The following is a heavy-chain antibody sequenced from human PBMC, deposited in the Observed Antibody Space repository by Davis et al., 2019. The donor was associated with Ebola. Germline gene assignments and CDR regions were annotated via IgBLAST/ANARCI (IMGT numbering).Heavy chain of an antibody. V-gene: IGHV3-48*01. D-gene: IGHD2-15*01. CDR2: ISSSSNTI. J-gene: IGHJ4*02. CDR1: GFTFSSYS. CDR3: AKALGYCSGGSCYSTGYFDY. Sequence: GGSLRLSCAASGFTFSSYSMNWVRQAPGKGLEWVSYISSSSNTIYYADSVKGRFTISRDNSKNTLYLQMNSLRAEDTAVYYCAKALGYCSGGSCYSTGYFDYWGQGTLVTVSS.